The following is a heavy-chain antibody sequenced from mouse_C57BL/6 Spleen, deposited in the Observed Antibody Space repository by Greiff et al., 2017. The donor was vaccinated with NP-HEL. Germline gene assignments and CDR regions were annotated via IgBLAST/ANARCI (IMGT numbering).Heavy chain of an antibody. D-gene: IGHD4-1*01. J-gene: IGHJ3*01. CDR1: GFTFSDYG. CDR3: ARPTNWDAWFAY. Sequence: EVKVVESGGGLVKPGGSLKLSCAASGFTFSDYGMHWVRQAPEKGLEWVAYISSGSSIIYYADTVKGRFTISRANAKNTLFLQMTSLRSEDTAMYYWARPTNWDAWFAYWGQGTLVTVSA. CDR2: ISSGSSII. V-gene: IGHV5-17*01.